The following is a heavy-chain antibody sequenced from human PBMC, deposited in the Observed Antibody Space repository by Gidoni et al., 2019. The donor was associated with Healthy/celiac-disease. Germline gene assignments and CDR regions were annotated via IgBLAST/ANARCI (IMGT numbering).Heavy chain of an antibody. V-gene: IGHV3-23*01. Sequence: EVQLLESGGGLVQPGGSMRLSCAASGFTFSSSAMSWVRQAPGKGLEWVSAISGSCGSTYYADSVKGRFTISRDNSKNTLYLQMNSLRAEDTAVYYCAKDRYCTNGVCFYYFDYWGQGTLVTVSS. D-gene: IGHD2-8*01. CDR1: GFTFSSSA. CDR2: ISGSCGST. CDR3: AKDRYCTNGVCFYYFDY. J-gene: IGHJ4*02.